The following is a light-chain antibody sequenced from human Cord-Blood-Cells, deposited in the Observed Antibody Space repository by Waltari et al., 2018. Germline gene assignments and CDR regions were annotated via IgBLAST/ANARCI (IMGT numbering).Light chain of an antibody. Sequence: DLVMTQSPDSLAVFLGGRATINCKSSQSVLYSSNNKNYLAWYQQKPGQPPKLLIYWASTRESGVPDRFSGSGSGTDFTLTISSLQAEDVAVYYCQQYYSTPRTFGQGTKVEIK. CDR2: WAS. CDR1: QSVLYSSNNKNY. V-gene: IGKV4-1*01. J-gene: IGKJ1*01. CDR3: QQYYSTPRT.